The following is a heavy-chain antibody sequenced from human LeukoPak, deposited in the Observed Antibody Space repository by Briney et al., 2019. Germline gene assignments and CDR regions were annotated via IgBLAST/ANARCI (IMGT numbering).Heavy chain of an antibody. Sequence: ETLSLTCTVSGGSISSSSYYWSWIRQPPEKGLEWIGEITHSGSTNYNPSLKSRVTISVDTSKNQFSLKLSSVTAADTAMYYYARGLRFGAGVDPWGQGTLVTVSS. CDR3: ARGLRFGAGVDP. D-gene: IGHD3-10*01. CDR2: ITHSGST. J-gene: IGHJ5*02. CDR1: GGSISSSSYY. V-gene: IGHV4-39*07.